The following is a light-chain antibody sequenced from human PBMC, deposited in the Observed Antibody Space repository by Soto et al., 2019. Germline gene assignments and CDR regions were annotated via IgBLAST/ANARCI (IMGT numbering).Light chain of an antibody. CDR3: QSQDISRTMKV. CDR2: KDS. V-gene: IGLV3-25*03. J-gene: IGLJ2*01. Sequence: YELTQLPSVSVSPGQTARITCFGDAWQKQYDHWFQQKPGQAPVSVIYKDSERPSGIPERFSGSSSGTTATLTISGVQADDEADYYCQSQDISRTMKVFGGGTKLTVL. CDR1: AWQKQY.